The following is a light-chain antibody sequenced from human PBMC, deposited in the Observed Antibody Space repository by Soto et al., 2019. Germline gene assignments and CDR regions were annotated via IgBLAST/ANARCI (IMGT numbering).Light chain of an antibody. CDR3: SSYTSISTYV. V-gene: IGLV2-14*01. J-gene: IGLJ1*01. Sequence: QSALTQPASVSGSPGQSITISCTGTSSDVGGYIYVSWYQQHPGKAPKLMIYDVTSRPSGVSNRFSGSKSGNTASLTISGLQAEDEADYYCSSYTSISTYVFGTGTKVTVL. CDR1: SSDVGGYIY. CDR2: DVT.